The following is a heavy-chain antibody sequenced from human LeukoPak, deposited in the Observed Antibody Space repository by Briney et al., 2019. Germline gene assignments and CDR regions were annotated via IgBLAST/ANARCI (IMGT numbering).Heavy chain of an antibody. CDR1: GFTFSSYS. J-gene: IGHJ4*02. CDR3: ARPDCSGGSCYDY. D-gene: IGHD2-15*01. V-gene: IGHV3-21*01. CDR2: ISSSSSYI. Sequence: PGGSLRLSCAASGFTFSSYSMNWVRQAPGKGLEWVSSISSSSSYIYYADSVKGRFTISRDNAKNSLYLQMNSLRAEDTAVYYCARPDCSGGSCYDYWGQGTLVTVSS.